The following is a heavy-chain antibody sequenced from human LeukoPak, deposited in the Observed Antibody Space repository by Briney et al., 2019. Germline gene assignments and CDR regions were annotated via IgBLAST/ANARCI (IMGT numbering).Heavy chain of an antibody. Sequence: PSQTPSLTCSVSGGSISSGSYYWSWIRQPAGKGLEWIGRIYSSGSTNYNPSLKSRVTISVDTSKNQFSLKLSSVTAADTAVYYCARAGLGIATKFDPWGQGTLVTVSS. V-gene: IGHV4-61*02. D-gene: IGHD6-13*01. CDR1: GGSISSGSYY. CDR3: ARAGLGIATKFDP. J-gene: IGHJ5*02. CDR2: IYSSGST.